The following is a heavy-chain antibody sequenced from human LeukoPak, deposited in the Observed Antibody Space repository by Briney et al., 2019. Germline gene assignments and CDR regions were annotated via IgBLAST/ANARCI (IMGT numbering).Heavy chain of an antibody. CDR1: GGSISSGDYY. CDR2: IYYSGST. CDR3: ARTMRDYDSSGYYYLDAFDI. V-gene: IGHV4-30-4*01. Sequence: PSRTLSLTCTVSGGSISSGDYYWSWIRQPPGKGLEWTGYIYYSGSTYYNPSLKSRVTISVDTSKNQFSLKLSSVTAADTAVYYCARTMRDYDSSGYYYLDAFDIWGQGTMVTVSS. J-gene: IGHJ3*02. D-gene: IGHD3-22*01.